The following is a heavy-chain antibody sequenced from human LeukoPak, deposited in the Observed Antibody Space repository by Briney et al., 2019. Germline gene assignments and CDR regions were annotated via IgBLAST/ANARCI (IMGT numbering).Heavy chain of an antibody. CDR3: ARDGSPLSGPASPDWDAFDI. J-gene: IGHJ3*02. Sequence: GGSLRLFCAASGFTFSSYWMSWVRQAPGKGLEWVANIKQDGSEKYYVDSVKGRFTISRDNAKNSLYLQMNSLRAEDTAVYYCARDGSPLSGPASPDWDAFDIWGQGTMVTVSS. CDR2: IKQDGSEK. CDR1: GFTFSSYW. D-gene: IGHD1-26*01. V-gene: IGHV3-7*01.